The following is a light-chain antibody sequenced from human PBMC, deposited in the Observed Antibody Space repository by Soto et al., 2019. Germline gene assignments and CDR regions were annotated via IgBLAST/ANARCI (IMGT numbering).Light chain of an antibody. CDR2: KAS. CDR3: QQYDVHPKT. V-gene: IGKV1-5*03. J-gene: IGKJ1*01. CDR1: QSISSL. Sequence: DIQMTQSPSTLSASVGDRVTITCRASQSISSLFAWYQQKPGKAPKLLIYKASSLESGVPSRFSGSGSGTEFTLTITSLQTDDFGTYHCQQYDVHPKTFGQGTKVDIK.